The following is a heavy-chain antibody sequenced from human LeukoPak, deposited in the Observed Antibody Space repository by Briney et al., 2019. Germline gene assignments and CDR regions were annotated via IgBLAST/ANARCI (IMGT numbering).Heavy chain of an antibody. CDR2: IRYNGNT. J-gene: IGHJ5*02. V-gene: IGHV4-59*01. D-gene: IGHD6-19*01. CDR1: GGSIIGYW. CDR3: ARYAALSGPNWLDP. Sequence: PSETLSLTCTVSGGSIIGYWWSWIRQRPGKGLEWIGNIRYNGNTYSNPSLKSRVTISVDTSKNQFSMKLSSVTAADTAMYYCARYAALSGPNWLDPWGRGTLVTVSS.